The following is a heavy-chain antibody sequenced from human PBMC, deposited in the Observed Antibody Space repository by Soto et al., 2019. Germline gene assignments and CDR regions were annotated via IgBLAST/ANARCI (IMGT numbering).Heavy chain of an antibody. CDR3: AHSDGGYEIIYFDF. V-gene: IGHV2-5*01. CDR1: GFSFTTAGVA. CDR2: IYYNDDR. J-gene: IGHJ4*02. Sequence: KESGHTLVKPTQTLTLTCTFSGFSFTTAGVAVGWIRQTPGGALEWLTLIYYNDDRRFSPSLKTRLTITGDTSKNQVVLSLTNVEPGDTATYFCAHSDGGYEIIYFDFWGQGIPVTVSS. D-gene: IGHD5-12*01.